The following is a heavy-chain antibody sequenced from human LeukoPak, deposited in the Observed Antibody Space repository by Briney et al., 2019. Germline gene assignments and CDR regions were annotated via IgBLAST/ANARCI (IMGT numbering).Heavy chain of an antibody. D-gene: IGHD5-18*01. CDR2: IYPGDPDT. Sequence: KVGESLKISCKGSGYSFTSYWIGWVRQMPGKGLEWMGIIYPGDPDTRYSPSFQGQVTISADKSISTAYLQWSSLKASDTAMYYCARQHTAMVLDAFDIWGQGTMVTVSS. CDR3: ARQHTAMVLDAFDI. CDR1: GYSFTSYW. J-gene: IGHJ3*02. V-gene: IGHV5-51*01.